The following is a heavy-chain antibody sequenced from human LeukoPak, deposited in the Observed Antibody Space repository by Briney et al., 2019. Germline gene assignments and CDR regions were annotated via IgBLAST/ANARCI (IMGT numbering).Heavy chain of an antibody. CDR3: AREQYYYDSSGYYRRYYFDY. CDR1: GFTFSSYG. J-gene: IGHJ4*02. Sequence: PGRSLRLSCAASGFTFSSYGMHWVRQAPGKGLGWVAVVWYDGSNKYYADSVKGRFTISRDNSKNTLYLQMNSLRAEDTAVYYCAREQYYYDSSGYYRRYYFDYWGQGTLVTVSS. V-gene: IGHV3-33*01. D-gene: IGHD3-22*01. CDR2: VWYDGSNK.